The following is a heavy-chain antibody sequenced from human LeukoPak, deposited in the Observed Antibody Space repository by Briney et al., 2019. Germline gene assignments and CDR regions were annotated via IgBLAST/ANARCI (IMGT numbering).Heavy chain of an antibody. D-gene: IGHD3-16*02. CDR3: ASGMITFGGVIVIPPTFDY. Sequence: SVKVSCKASGGTFNSYGITWVRQTPGQGLEWMGGIIPIFGSANYAQKFQGRVTLTADESTSTAYMELSSLRSEDTAVYYCASGMITFGGVIVIPPTFDYWGQGTLVTASS. CDR1: GGTFNSYG. V-gene: IGHV1-69*13. J-gene: IGHJ4*02. CDR2: IIPIFGSA.